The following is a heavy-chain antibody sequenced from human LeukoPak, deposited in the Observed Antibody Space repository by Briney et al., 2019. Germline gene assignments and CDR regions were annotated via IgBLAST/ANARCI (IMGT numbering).Heavy chain of an antibody. V-gene: IGHV3-23*01. CDR1: GFTFSSYG. Sequence: PGGSLRLSCAASGFTFSSYGMSWVRQAPGKGLEWVSAIRVSGTYYADSVKGRFTISRDNSKNTLYLQMHSLRAEDAAIYYCAKDHEVDLGDYWGPGALVTVSS. J-gene: IGHJ4*02. CDR3: AKDHEVDLGDY. CDR2: IRVSGT.